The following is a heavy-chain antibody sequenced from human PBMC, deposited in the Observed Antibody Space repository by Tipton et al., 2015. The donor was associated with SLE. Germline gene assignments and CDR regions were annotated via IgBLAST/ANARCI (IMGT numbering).Heavy chain of an antibody. D-gene: IGHD3-16*01. CDR2: FYYGKST. Sequence: TLSLTCTVSGGSISSSSFYWGWIRQPPGKGLEWIGSFYYGKSTFYNPSLKSRVTISVDTSKNQFSLNLRSVTAADTAVYFCARQRGYYDGTPFPPWNFDLWGRGTQVTVSS. CDR3: ARQRGYYDGTPFPPWNFDL. J-gene: IGHJ2*01. CDR1: GGSISSSSFY. V-gene: IGHV4-39*07.